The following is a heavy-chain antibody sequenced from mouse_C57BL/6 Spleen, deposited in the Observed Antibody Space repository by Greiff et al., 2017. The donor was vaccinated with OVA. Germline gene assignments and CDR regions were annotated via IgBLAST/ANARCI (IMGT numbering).Heavy chain of an antibody. D-gene: IGHD1-1*01. CDR2: INPNNGGT. Sequence: VQLQQSGPELVKPGASVKISCKASGYTFTDYYMNWVKQSHGKSLEWIGDINPNNGGTSYNQKFKGKATLTVDKSSSTAYMELRSLTSEDSAVYYCAFITTVVEYYFDYWGQGTTLTVSS. J-gene: IGHJ2*01. CDR1: GYTFTDYY. V-gene: IGHV1-26*01. CDR3: AFITTVVEYYFDY.